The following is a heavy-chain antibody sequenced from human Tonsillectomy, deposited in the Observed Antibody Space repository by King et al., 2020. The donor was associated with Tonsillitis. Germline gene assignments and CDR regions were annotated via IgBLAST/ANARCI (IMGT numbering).Heavy chain of an antibody. CDR3: VAPRSGDSDGFDAFDI. D-gene: IGHD5-18*01. Sequence: VQLVESGGGVVQPGGSLRLSCTASGFTFSTYGMHWVRQAPGKGLEWVAFIRYDGSNKYYVDSVKGRFTISRDNSKNTLYLQMNSLRAEDTAAYYCVAPRSGDSDGFDAFDIWGQGTMVTVSS. V-gene: IGHV3-30*02. CDR1: GFTFSTYG. J-gene: IGHJ3*02. CDR2: IRYDGSNK.